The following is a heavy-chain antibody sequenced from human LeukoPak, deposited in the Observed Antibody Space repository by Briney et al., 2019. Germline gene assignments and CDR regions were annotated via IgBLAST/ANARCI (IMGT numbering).Heavy chain of an antibody. V-gene: IGHV1-24*01. J-gene: IGHJ4*02. D-gene: IGHD3-10*01. CDR3: ATDPSRYYGSGKDY. CDR2: FDPEDGET. CDR1: GYTLTELS. Sequence: ASVKVSCKVSGYTLTELSMYWVRQAPGKGLEWMGGFDPEDGETIYAQKFQGRVTMTEDTSTDTAYMELSSLRSEDTAVYYCATDPSRYYGSGKDYWGQGTLVTVSS.